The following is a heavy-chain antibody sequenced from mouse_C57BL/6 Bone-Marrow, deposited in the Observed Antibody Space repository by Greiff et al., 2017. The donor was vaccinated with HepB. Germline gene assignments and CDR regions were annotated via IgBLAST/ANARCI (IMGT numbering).Heavy chain of an antibody. Sequence: EVMLQQSGAELVRPGASVKLSCTASGFNIKDDYMHWVKQRPEQGLEWIGWIDPENGDTEYASKFQGKATITADTSSNTAYLQLSSLTSEDTAVYYCTLYYYGSSYWGQGTTLTVSS. J-gene: IGHJ2*01. CDR1: GFNIKDDY. CDR3: TLYYYGSSY. V-gene: IGHV14-4*01. CDR2: IDPENGDT. D-gene: IGHD1-1*01.